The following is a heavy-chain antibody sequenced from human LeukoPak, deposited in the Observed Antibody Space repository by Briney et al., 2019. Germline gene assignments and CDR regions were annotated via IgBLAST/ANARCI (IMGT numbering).Heavy chain of an antibody. Sequence: GGSLRLSCAASGFTFSSYSMNWVRQAPGKGLEWGSYISSSSSTIYYADSVKGRFTISRDNAKNSLYLQMNSLRDEDTAVYYCARGVLRYFDWYFDYWGQGTLVTVSS. J-gene: IGHJ4*02. CDR1: GFTFSSYS. CDR2: ISSSSSTI. D-gene: IGHD3-9*01. CDR3: ARGVLRYFDWYFDY. V-gene: IGHV3-48*02.